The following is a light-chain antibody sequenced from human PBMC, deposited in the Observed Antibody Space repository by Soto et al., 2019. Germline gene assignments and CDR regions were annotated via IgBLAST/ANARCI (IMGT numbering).Light chain of an antibody. J-gene: IGKJ1*01. CDR2: DAS. CDR3: QHYNSYSEA. CDR1: QSISRW. Sequence: DIQMTQSPSTLSASVGARVPITCRASQSISRWLAWYRQEPGKAPKLLIYDASSLESGVPSRFSGSGSGTEFTLTIGSLQPDDFATYYCQHYNSYSEAFGQGTKVDI. V-gene: IGKV1-5*01.